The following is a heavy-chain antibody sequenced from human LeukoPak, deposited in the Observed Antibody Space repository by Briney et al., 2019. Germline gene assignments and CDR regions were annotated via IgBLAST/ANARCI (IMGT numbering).Heavy chain of an antibody. J-gene: IGHJ6*02. CDR3: ARADRVGMNYYGMDV. CDR2: INPNSGGT. D-gene: IGHD3-10*01. V-gene: IGHV1-2*04. Sequence: GASVKVSCKASGYTSTGYYMHWVRQAPGQGLEWMGWINPNSGGTNYAQKFQGWVTMTRDTSISTAYMELSRLRSDDTAVYYCARADRVGMNYYGMDVWGQGTTVTVSS. CDR1: GYTSTGYY.